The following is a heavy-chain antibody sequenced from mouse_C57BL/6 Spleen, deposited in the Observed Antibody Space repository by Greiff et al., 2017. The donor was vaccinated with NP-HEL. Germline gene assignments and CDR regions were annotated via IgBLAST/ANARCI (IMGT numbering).Heavy chain of an antibody. J-gene: IGHJ2*01. CDR1: GYTFTDYY. D-gene: IGHD2-4*01. CDR2: INPYNGGT. CDR3: ARGGMITRYFDY. Sequence: VQLQQSGPVLVKPGASVKMSCKASGYTFTDYYMNWVKQSHGKSLEWIGVINPYNGGTSYNQKFKGKATLTVDKSSSTAYMELNSLTSEDSAVYYCARGGMITRYFDYWGQGTTLTVSS. V-gene: IGHV1-19*01.